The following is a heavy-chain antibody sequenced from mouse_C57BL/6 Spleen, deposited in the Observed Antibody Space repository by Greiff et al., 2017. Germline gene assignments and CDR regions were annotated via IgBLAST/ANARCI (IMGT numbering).Heavy chain of an antibody. Sequence: QVQLQQPGAELVKPGASVKMSCKASGYTFTSYWITWVKQRPGQGLEWIGDIYPGSGSTNYNEKFKSKATLTVDTSSSTAYMQRSSLTSEDSAVYYCARSPAYYSNPWFAYWGQGTLVTVSA. CDR1: GYTFTSYW. CDR2: IYPGSGST. V-gene: IGHV1-55*01. D-gene: IGHD2-5*01. J-gene: IGHJ3*01. CDR3: ARSPAYYSNPWFAY.